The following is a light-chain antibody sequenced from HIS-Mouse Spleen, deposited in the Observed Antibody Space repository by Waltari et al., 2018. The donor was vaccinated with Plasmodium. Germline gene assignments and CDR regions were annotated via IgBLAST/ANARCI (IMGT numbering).Light chain of an antibody. J-gene: IGLJ2*01. CDR1: SSDVGSYNF. Sequence: QSAPTQPSSVSASAGHSITIPCTATSSDVGSYNFVSWYQKHPGKAPKLMIYEGSKRPSGVSNRFSGSKSGNTASLTISGLQAEDEADYYCCSYAGSSTLVFGGGTKLTVL. V-gene: IGLV2-23*01. CDR2: EGS. CDR3: CSYAGSSTLV.